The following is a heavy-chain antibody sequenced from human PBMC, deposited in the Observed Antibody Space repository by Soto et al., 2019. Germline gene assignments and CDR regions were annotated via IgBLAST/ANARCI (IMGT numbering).Heavy chain of an antibody. CDR2: ISGSGGST. Sequence: GGSLRLSCAASGFTFSSYAMSWVRQAPGKGLEWVSAISGSGGSTYYADSVKGRFTISRDNSKNTLYLQMNSLRAEDTAVYYCAKDLGALLWFGELLEPQFDDWGQGTVVTVSS. CDR3: AKDLGALLWFGELLEPQFDD. V-gene: IGHV3-23*01. D-gene: IGHD3-10*01. CDR1: GFTFSSYA. J-gene: IGHJ4*02.